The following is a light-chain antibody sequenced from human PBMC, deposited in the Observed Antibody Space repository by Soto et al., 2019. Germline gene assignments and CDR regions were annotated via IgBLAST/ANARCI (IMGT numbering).Light chain of an antibody. CDR2: AIS. J-gene: IGKJ1*01. V-gene: IGKV1-17*03. Sequence: DIQMTQSPSAMSASVGDRVTITCRASQAITNDLAWFQQQPGKVPKRLIYAISSLQSGVPSRFSGSGSGTEFTLTISSLQPEDFATYYCLQHKNYPWTFGQGTKVDIK. CDR3: LQHKNYPWT. CDR1: QAITND.